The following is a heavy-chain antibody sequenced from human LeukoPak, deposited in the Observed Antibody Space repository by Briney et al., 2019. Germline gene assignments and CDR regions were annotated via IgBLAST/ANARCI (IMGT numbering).Heavy chain of an antibody. V-gene: IGHV4-59*12. CDR1: GGSISSYY. CDR3: ARDNRRYFDY. CDR2: IYYSGST. J-gene: IGHJ4*02. Sequence: SETLSLTCTVPGGSISSYYWSWIRQPPGKGLEWIGYIYYSGSTNYNPSLKSRVTISVDTSKNQFSLKLSSVTAADTAVYYCARDNRRYFDYWGQGTLVTVSS.